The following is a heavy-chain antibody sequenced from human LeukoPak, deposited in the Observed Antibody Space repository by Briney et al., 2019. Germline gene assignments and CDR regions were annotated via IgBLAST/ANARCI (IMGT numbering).Heavy chain of an antibody. D-gene: IGHD3-22*01. CDR3: ARTEYSSYYYYYMDV. CDR2: IHPGDSET. Sequence: GESLKISCKASGYRFNNYWIGWVRQMPGKGLEWMGIIHPGDSETKYSPSFQGQVTISADKSISTVYLQWNSLKASDTAMYYCARTEYSSYYYYYMDVWGKGTTVTVSS. J-gene: IGHJ6*03. CDR1: GYRFNNYW. V-gene: IGHV5-51*01.